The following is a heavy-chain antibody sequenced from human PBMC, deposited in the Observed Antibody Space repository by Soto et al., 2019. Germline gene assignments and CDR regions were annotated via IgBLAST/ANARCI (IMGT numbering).Heavy chain of an antibody. CDR3: VRDGTKTLRDWFDP. Sequence: ENLSLTCTGSGASISGFYWSWIRKSAGKGLEWIGRIYATGTTDYNPSLKSRVMMSVDTSKKQFSLKLRSVTAADTAVYYCVRDGTKTLRDWFDPWGQGISVTVSS. V-gene: IGHV4-4*07. J-gene: IGHJ5*02. CDR1: GASISGFY. CDR2: IYATGTT. D-gene: IGHD1-1*01.